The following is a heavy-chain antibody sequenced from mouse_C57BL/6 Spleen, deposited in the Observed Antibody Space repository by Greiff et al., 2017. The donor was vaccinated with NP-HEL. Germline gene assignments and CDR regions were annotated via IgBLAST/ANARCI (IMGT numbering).Heavy chain of an antibody. J-gene: IGHJ1*03. V-gene: IGHV1-22*01. CDR3: ARKGDYGSYHWYFDV. CDR2: INPNNGGT. Sequence: VQLQQSGPELVKPGASVKMSCKASGYTFTDYNMHWVKQSHGKSLEWIGYINPNNGGTSYNQKFKGKATLTVNKSSSTAYMELRSLTSEDSAVYYCARKGDYGSYHWYFDVWGTGTTVTVSS. D-gene: IGHD1-1*01. CDR1: GYTFTDYN.